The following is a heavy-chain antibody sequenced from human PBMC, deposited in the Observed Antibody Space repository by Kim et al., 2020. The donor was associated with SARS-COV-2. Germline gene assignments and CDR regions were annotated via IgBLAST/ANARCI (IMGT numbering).Heavy chain of an antibody. Sequence: SVKVSCKVSGGSLSYSVISWVRQARGQGLEWLSRTIPSLGITDYSEKLQGRLTVTADKASNTLYMEMSSLKSEDTGIYFCARSLGHDYERFDPWGQGTL. J-gene: IGHJ5*02. D-gene: IGHD4-17*01. CDR3: ARSLGHDYERFDP. CDR2: TIPSLGIT. CDR1: GGSLSYSV. V-gene: IGHV1-69*04.